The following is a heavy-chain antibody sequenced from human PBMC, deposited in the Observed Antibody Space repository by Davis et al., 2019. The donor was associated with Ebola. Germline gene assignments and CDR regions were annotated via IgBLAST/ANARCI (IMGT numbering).Heavy chain of an antibody. V-gene: IGHV3-74*03. J-gene: IGHJ4*02. CDR2: ISHDGVIT. CDR3: TRDFNCVLYDY. CDR1: GYPFSAYV. Sequence: PGGPLTLSCTLSGYPFSAYVLQWVRHAPGPGLDWVSRISHDGVITTYVDSVKGRFTISRDNAKNTLFLQMNSLRDEDTAVYFCTRDFNCVLYDYWGPGTRVTVSS. D-gene: IGHD2-8*01.